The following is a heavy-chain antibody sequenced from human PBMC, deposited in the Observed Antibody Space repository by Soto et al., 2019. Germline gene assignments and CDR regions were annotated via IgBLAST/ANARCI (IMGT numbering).Heavy chain of an antibody. J-gene: IGHJ4*02. CDR3: ARDWSYALNY. CDR1: GFTFSSSW. Sequence: PGGSLRLSCAASGFTFSSSWMHWVRQAPGKGLVWVSHINSDGTDTNYADSVKGRFTISRDNAKNTVYLQMNSLRAEDTAVYYCARDWSYALNYWDQGSLVTVSS. D-gene: IGHD3-16*01. CDR2: INSDGTDT. V-gene: IGHV3-74*01.